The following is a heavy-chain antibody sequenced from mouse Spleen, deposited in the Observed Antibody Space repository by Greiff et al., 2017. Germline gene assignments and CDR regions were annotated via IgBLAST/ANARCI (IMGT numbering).Heavy chain of an antibody. CDR3: ARQSTMIKAGAMDY. CDR1: GFTFSDYG. J-gene: IGHJ4*01. CDR2: ISSGSSTI. V-gene: IGHV5-17*03. Sequence: EVKLMESGGGLVKPGGSLKLSCAASGFTFSDYGMHWVRQAPEKGLEWVAYISSGSSTIYYADTVKGRFTISRDNAKNTLYLQMSSLRSEDTAMYYCARQSTMIKAGAMDYWGQGTSVTVSS. D-gene: IGHD2-4*01.